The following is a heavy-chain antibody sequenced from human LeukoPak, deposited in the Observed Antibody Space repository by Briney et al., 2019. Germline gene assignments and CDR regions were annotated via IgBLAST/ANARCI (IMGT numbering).Heavy chain of an antibody. V-gene: IGHV3-20*04. Sequence: PGRSPRLSRAASGFTSSIYAMSCVPQSPGKGLEWVSGITWNGDRTGYADSQKGRFTISRHNAKTSLYLQMSSLRAEDAALYYCARRDDYASGSPDFWGQGPLVNVSS. J-gene: IGHJ4*02. CDR2: ITWNGDRT. D-gene: IGHD3-10*01. CDR3: ARRDDYASGSPDF. CDR1: GFTSSIYA.